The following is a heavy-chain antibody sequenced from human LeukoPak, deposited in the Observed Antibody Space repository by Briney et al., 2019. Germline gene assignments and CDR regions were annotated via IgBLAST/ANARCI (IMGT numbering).Heavy chain of an antibody. Sequence: GGSLRLSCAASGFTFSSSWMTWVRQAPGKGLEWVAHINEDGSDKYYVDSVTGRFSISRDNTKNSPYLQMSSLRAEDTAVYYCATWSNAWEFDYWGQGTLVSVSS. J-gene: IGHJ4*02. CDR1: GFTFSSSW. D-gene: IGHD1-26*01. CDR3: ATWSNAWEFDY. V-gene: IGHV3-7*05. CDR2: INEDGSDK.